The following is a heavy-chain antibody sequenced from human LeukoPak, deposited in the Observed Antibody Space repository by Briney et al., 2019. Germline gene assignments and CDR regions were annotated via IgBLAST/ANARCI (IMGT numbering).Heavy chain of an antibody. CDR1: GYTFTSYD. D-gene: IGHD2-2*01. Sequence: ASVKVSCKASGYTFTSYDINWVRQAPGQGLEWMGWINPNSGGTKYSQKFEGTVTMTRDTSISTAYLELRSLRSDDTAVYYCARTHCSNTSCPWSYWGQGTLVTVSS. J-gene: IGHJ4*02. CDR3: ARTHCSNTSCPWSY. V-gene: IGHV1-2*02. CDR2: INPNSGGT.